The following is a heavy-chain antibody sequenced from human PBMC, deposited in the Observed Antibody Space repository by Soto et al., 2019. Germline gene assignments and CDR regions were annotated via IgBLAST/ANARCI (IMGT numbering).Heavy chain of an antibody. CDR3: AKASDGGWPYYFDS. D-gene: IGHD2-15*01. J-gene: IGHJ4*02. CDR2: IRSNTAVT. V-gene: IGHV3-23*01. Sequence: WGSLRLSCGASGFPFDPYVMACVLQAPGKGLEWVAAIRSNTAVTHYADSMRDRFTISRVNSANTIFLHMNNLRVEDSAVYFCAKASDGGWPYYFDSWGQGALVTVSS. CDR1: GFPFDPYV.